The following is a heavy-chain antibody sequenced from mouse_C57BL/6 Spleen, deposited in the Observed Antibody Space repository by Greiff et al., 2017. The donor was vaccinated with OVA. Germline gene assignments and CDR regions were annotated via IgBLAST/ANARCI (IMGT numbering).Heavy chain of an antibody. Sequence: VQLQQSGPELVKPGASVKMSCKASGYTFTDYNMHWVKQSHGKSLEWIGYINPNNGGTSYNQKFKGKATLTVNKSSSTAYMELRSLTSEDSAVYYCAREYYYGQYYAMDYWGQGTSVTVSS. CDR1: GYTFTDYN. J-gene: IGHJ4*01. V-gene: IGHV1-22*01. CDR2: INPNNGGT. CDR3: AREYYYGQYYAMDY. D-gene: IGHD1-1*01.